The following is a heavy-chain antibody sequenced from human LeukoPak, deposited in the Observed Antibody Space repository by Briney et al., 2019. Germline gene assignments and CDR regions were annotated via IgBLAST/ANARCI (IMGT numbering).Heavy chain of an antibody. Sequence: GGSLRLSCAASGFTFNNYSMNWVRQAPGKGLEWVSYISSSSSTIYYADSVKGRFTISRDNAKNSLYLQMNSLRAEDTAVYYCARGGSWTDYWGQGTLVTVSS. CDR1: GFTFNNYS. CDR2: ISSSSSTI. D-gene: IGHD6-13*01. V-gene: IGHV3-48*04. CDR3: ARGGSWTDY. J-gene: IGHJ4*02.